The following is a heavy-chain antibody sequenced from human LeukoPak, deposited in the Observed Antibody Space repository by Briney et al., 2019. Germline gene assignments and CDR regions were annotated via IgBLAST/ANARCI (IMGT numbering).Heavy chain of an antibody. CDR2: IYYSGST. Sequence: PSETLSLPCSVSGDSYRIYHWRWLRQPPGKGLEWIGYIYYSGSTNYNPSLKSRVTISVDTSKNQFSLKLSSVTAAVTAVYYCARLPYYYDSSVYAGSYYYYYGKAVGGQGTTVTVSS. V-gene: IGHV4-59*08. D-gene: IGHD3-22*01. CDR3: ARLPYYYDSSVYAGSYYYYYGKAV. J-gene: IGHJ6*02. CDR1: GDSYRIYH.